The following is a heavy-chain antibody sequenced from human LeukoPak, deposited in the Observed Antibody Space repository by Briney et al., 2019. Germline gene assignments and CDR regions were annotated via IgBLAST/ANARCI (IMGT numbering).Heavy chain of an antibody. Sequence: SETLSLTCTVSGGSISSSSYYWGWIRQPPGKGLEWIGIIYYSGSTYYNPSLKSRVTISVDTSKNQFSLKLSSVTAADTAVYSCARVMKTSMVYHFDYWGQGILVTVSS. D-gene: IGHD5-18*01. J-gene: IGHJ4*02. CDR1: GGSISSSSYY. V-gene: IGHV4-39*01. CDR2: IYYSGST. CDR3: ARVMKTSMVYHFDY.